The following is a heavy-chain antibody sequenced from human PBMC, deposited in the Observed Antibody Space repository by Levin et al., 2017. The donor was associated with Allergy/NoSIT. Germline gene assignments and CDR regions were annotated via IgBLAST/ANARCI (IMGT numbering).Heavy chain of an antibody. J-gene: IGHJ4*02. Sequence: LSLTCAASGFPFSSYVMHWVRQAPGKGLEWVALIWYDGSTTYYADSVKGRFTISRDNSKNTLYLQMNSLRVEDTAVYYCARPPEDYSGGSWGFDCWGQGTLVTVSS. CDR1: GFPFSSYV. V-gene: IGHV3-33*01. CDR3: ARPPEDYSGGSWGFDC. CDR2: IWYDGSTT. D-gene: IGHD4-11*01.